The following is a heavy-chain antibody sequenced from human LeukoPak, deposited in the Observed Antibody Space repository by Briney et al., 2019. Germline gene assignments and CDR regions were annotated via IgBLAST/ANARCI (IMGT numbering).Heavy chain of an antibody. CDR2: ISGSGGST. J-gene: IGHJ4*02. Sequence: PGGSLRLSCAASGFTFSSYAMSWVRQAPGKGLEWVSAISGSGGSTYYADSVKGRFTISRDNSKNTLYLQMNSLRAEDTAVHYCAKDGDYGTQNFDYWGQGTLVTVSS. D-gene: IGHD4-17*01. CDR3: AKDGDYGTQNFDY. CDR1: GFTFSSYA. V-gene: IGHV3-23*01.